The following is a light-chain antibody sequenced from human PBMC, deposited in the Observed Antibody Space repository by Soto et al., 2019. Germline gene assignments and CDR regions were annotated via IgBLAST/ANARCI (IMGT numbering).Light chain of an antibody. V-gene: IGKV2D-29*02. CDR2: ELS. J-gene: IGKJ5*01. CDR1: QSLLHITGETF. CDR3: MQSTQIPPT. Sequence: DVVMTQTPLSLSVAPGQPASISCKSSQSLLHITGETFLFWYLQKPGQSPQLLIYELSTRVSGVPDRFSGSGSGTDFKLEISRVETDDVGIYYCMQSTQIPPTLVQRTRLGIE.